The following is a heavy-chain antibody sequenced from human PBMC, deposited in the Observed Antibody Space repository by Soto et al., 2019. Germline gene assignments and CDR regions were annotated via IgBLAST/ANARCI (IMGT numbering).Heavy chain of an antibody. CDR3: ARDPPYYDYIWGSYRHENFDY. Sequence: GGSLRLSCAASGFTFSSYGMHWVRQAPGKGLEWVAVIWYDGSNKYYADSVKGRFTISRDNSKNTLYLQMNSLRAEDTAVYYCARDPPYYDYIWGSYRHENFDYWGQGTLVTVSS. CDR2: IWYDGSNK. CDR1: GFTFSSYG. J-gene: IGHJ4*02. V-gene: IGHV3-33*01. D-gene: IGHD3-16*02.